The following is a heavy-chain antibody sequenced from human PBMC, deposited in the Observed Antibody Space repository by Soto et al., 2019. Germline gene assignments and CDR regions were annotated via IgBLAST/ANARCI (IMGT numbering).Heavy chain of an antibody. CDR2: IYYSGIT. D-gene: IGHD1-20*01. J-gene: IGHJ5*02. CDR1: GGSISSSSYY. CDR3: ARITWGNWFDP. V-gene: IGHV4-39*01. Sequence: SETLSLTCTVSGGSISSSSYYWGWIRPPPGKGLEWIGRIYYSGITYCNPSLKSRVTIFVDTSKNQXSVKLSSVAAAYSAVYYCARITWGNWFDPWGQGTVVTVSS.